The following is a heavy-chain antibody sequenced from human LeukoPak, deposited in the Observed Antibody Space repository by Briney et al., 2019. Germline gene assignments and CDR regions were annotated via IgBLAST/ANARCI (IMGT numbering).Heavy chain of an antibody. D-gene: IGHD2-15*01. Sequence: GSLRLSCAASGFTFSNAWMSWVRQAPGKGLEWVSFIYSGGSTYYADSVRGRFIISKDNSKNTLYLQMNSLRAEDTAVYYCARRAGSYSHSYDYWGQGTLVTVSS. CDR2: IYSGGST. CDR1: GFTFSNAW. V-gene: IGHV3-53*01. J-gene: IGHJ4*02. CDR3: ARRAGSYSHSYDY.